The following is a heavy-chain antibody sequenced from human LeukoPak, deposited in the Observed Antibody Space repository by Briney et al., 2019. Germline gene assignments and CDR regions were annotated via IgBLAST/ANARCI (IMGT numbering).Heavy chain of an antibody. D-gene: IGHD5-18*01. Sequence: GGTLRLSCAASGFTFSSYGMSWVRQAPGKGLEWVAVISYDGSYNYYADSVKGRFTISRDNPKDTLYLQMNSLRAEDTAVYYCARAIQLWNYYYYMDVWGKGTTVTVSS. CDR1: GFTFSSYG. V-gene: IGHV3-30*03. CDR2: ISYDGSYN. J-gene: IGHJ6*03. CDR3: ARAIQLWNYYYYMDV.